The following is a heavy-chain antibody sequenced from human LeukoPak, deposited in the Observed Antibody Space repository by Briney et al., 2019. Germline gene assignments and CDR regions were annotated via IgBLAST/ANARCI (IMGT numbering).Heavy chain of an antibody. V-gene: IGHV4-61*05. Sequence: SETLSLTRTVSGGSISSSSYSWVWIRQPPGKGLEWIGHIYYSGSTEYSPSLKSRVTISVDTSENQVSLKVTSVTAADTAVYYCARLQNRGFDYGYDDAFDVWGQGTMVTVSS. J-gene: IGHJ3*01. CDR3: ARLQNRGFDYGYDDAFDV. CDR2: IYYSGST. D-gene: IGHD5-18*01. CDR1: GGSISSSSYS.